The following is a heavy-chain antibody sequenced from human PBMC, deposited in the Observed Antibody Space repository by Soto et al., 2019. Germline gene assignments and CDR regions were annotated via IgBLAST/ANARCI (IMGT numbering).Heavy chain of an antibody. CDR3: ATRRGDGYNDY. J-gene: IGHJ4*02. D-gene: IGHD3-10*01. CDR2: IIPILGIA. V-gene: IGHV1-69*02. CDR1: GGTFSSYT. Sequence: QVQLVQSGAEVKKPGSSVKVSCEASGGTFSSYTISWVRQAPGQGHEWMGRIIPILGIANYAQKFQGSVTITADKSTSTAYMELSSLRSEDTAVYYCATRRGDGYNDYWGQGTLVTVSS.